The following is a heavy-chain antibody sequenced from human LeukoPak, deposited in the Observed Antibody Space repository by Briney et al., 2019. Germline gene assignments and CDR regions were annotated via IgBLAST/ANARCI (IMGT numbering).Heavy chain of an antibody. V-gene: IGHV1-18*01. CDR1: GYTFTSYG. CDR3: ARDEEQLTRYDY. J-gene: IGHJ4*02. D-gene: IGHD6-6*01. Sequence: ASVKVSCKASGYTFTSYGISWVRQAPGQGLEWMGWISAYNGNTNYAQKLQGRVTMTTDRSTSTAYMELRSLRSDDTAVYYCARDEEQLTRYDYWGQGTLVTVSS. CDR2: ISAYNGNT.